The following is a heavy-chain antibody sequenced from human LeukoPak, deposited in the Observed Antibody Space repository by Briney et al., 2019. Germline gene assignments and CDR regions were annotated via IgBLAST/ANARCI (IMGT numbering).Heavy chain of an antibody. CDR2: ISAYNGNT. CDR3: ARARSLGVGATTYGY. D-gene: IGHD1-26*01. Sequence: APVKVSCKASGYTFTSYGISWVRQAPGQGLEWMGWISAYNGNTNYAQKLQGRVTMTTDTSTSTAYMELRSLRSDDTAVYYCARARSLGVGATTYGYWGQGTLVTVSS. CDR1: GYTFTSYG. J-gene: IGHJ4*02. V-gene: IGHV1-18*01.